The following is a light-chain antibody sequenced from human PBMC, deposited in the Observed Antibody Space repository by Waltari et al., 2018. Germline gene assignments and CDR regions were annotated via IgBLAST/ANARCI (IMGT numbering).Light chain of an antibody. CDR1: RRCGGGYNY. CDR2: DVS. V-gene: IGLV2-23*02. J-gene: IGLJ1*01. CDR3: CSYAGSSSPYV. Sequence: QTALTQPASRARSPGQSVTISCTGTRRCGGGYNYGTWYHQPPGKAPQLMIYDVSTRPSGVSNRFSGSTSGHTTSLTISGLQAEDEADYYCCSYAGSSSPYVFGTGTKVTVL.